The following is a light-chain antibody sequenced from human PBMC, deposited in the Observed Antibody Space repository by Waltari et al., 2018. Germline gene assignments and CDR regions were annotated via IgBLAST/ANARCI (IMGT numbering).Light chain of an antibody. J-gene: IGKJ4*01. Sequence: IKFTQSPTSLSASLAATVTITCRASQGISSNLNWYQQKPGKAPKLLIYKVDHLESGVPSRFSGTRSGTEFTLTISSLQPEDFATYYCQQYSTLPLTFGGGTKVEIK. CDR1: QGISSN. V-gene: IGKV1-13*02. CDR3: QQYSTLPLT. CDR2: KVD.